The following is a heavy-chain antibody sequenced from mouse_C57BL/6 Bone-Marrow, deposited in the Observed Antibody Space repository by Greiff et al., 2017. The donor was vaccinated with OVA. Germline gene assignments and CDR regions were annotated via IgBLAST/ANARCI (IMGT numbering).Heavy chain of an antibody. D-gene: IGHD4-1*01. J-gene: IGHJ3*01. CDR2: FYPGSGSI. Sequence: VKLQESGAELVKPGASVKLSCKASGYTFTEYTIHWVKQRSGQGLEWIGWFYPGSGSIKYNEKFKDKATLTADKSSSTVYMELSRLTSEDSAVYVCARHELHWGLFAYWGQGTLVTVSA. V-gene: IGHV1-62-2*01. CDR3: ARHELHWGLFAY. CDR1: GYTFTEYT.